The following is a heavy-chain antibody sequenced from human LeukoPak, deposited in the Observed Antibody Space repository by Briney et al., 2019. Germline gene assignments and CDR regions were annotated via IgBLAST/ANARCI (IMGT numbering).Heavy chain of an antibody. V-gene: IGHV1-18*01. Sequence: GASVTVSCKASGYTFTGYGISWVRQAPGQGLEWMGWISAYNGNTNYAQKLQGRVTMTTDTSTSTAYMELRSLRSDDTAVYYCARTYYYGSGSYYGVDYWGQGTLVTVSS. CDR3: ARTYYYGSGSYYGVDY. CDR2: ISAYNGNT. D-gene: IGHD3-10*01. J-gene: IGHJ4*02. CDR1: GYTFTGYG.